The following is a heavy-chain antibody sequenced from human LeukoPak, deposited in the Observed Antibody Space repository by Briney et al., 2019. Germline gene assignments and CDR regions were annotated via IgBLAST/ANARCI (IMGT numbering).Heavy chain of an antibody. CDR1: GGTFRGYY. D-gene: IGHD6-19*01. CDR3: ARNVGWYSHDS. CDR2: IYGSGST. V-gene: IGHV4-59*08. J-gene: IGHJ4*02. Sequence: SETLSLTCAVSGGTFRGYYWSWIRQPPGKGLEWIGYIYGSGSTHYDPSLRSRVTISEDTSKNQFSLKLTSVTAADTAVYYCARNVGWYSHDSWGQGTLVTVSS.